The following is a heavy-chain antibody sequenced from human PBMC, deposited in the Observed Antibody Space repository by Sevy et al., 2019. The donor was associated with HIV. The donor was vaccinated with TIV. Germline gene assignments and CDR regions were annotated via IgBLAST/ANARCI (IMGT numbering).Heavy chain of an antibody. D-gene: IGHD2-8*01. Sequence: GGSLRPSCAASGFTFSDSWMHWVRQAPGKGLEWLANINQDGSVIYYADSVKGRFTISRDNSRNSVFLQMSSLRAGDTATYYCARAVGKDGAYWGQGTLVTVSS. CDR2: INQDGSVI. CDR1: GFTFSDSW. CDR3: ARAVGKDGAY. J-gene: IGHJ4*02. V-gene: IGHV3-7*03.